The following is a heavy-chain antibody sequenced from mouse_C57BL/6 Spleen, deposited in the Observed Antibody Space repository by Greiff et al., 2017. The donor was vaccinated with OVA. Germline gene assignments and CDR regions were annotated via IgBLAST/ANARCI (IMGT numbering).Heavy chain of an antibody. CDR1: GYSFTDYN. CDR3: ARGGALILRDYFDY. J-gene: IGHJ2*01. Sequence: EVKLVESGPELVKPGASVKISCKASGYSFTDYNMNWVKQSNGKSLEWIGVINPNYGTTSYNQKFKGKATLTVDQSSSTAYMQLNSLTSEDSAVYYCARGGALILRDYFDYWGQGTTLTVSS. V-gene: IGHV1-39*01. D-gene: IGHD1-1*01. CDR2: INPNYGTT.